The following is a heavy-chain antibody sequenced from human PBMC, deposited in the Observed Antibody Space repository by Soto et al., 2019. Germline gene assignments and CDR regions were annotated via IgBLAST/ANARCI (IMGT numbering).Heavy chain of an antibody. CDR3: AEDQNTGYSNSPFDY. CDR2: ISGSGGST. CDR1: GLTFSNYA. V-gene: IGHV3-23*01. Sequence: TGGSLRLSCAASGLTFSNYAMAWVRQAPGKGLEWVSSISGSGGSTYYADSVKGRFTISRDNSKNTLYLQMNSLTAEDTAVYYCAEDQNTGYSNSPFDYWGQGTLVTVSS. D-gene: IGHD2-2*01. J-gene: IGHJ4*02.